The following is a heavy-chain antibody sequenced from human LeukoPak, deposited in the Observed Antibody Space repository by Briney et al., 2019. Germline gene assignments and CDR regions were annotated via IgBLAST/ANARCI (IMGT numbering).Heavy chain of an antibody. CDR2: IYSGGST. D-gene: IGHD6-6*01. CDR3: ARVSYSSSPMRPDYYYYYGMDV. V-gene: IGHV3-66*01. J-gene: IGHJ6*02. Sequence: PGGSLRLSCAASGFTLRDYYVTWIRQAPGKGLEWVSVIYSGGSTYYADSVKGRFTISRDNSKNTLYLQMNSLRAEDTAVYYCARVSYSSSPMRPDYYYYYGMDVWGQGTTVTVSS. CDR1: GFTLRDYY.